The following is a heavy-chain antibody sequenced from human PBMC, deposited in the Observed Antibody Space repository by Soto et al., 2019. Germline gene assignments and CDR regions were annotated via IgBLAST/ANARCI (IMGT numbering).Heavy chain of an antibody. J-gene: IGHJ6*02. V-gene: IGHV1-18*01. D-gene: IGHD2-2*01. CDR1: GYTFTRYT. Sequence: ASVKVSCKASGYTFTRYTIHWVRQAPGQGLEWMGWISAYNGNTNYAQKLQGRVTMTTDTSTSTAYMELRSLRSDDTAVYYCATLGYCISTSCRKGMDVWGQGTTVTVSS. CDR2: ISAYNGNT. CDR3: ATLGYCISTSCRKGMDV.